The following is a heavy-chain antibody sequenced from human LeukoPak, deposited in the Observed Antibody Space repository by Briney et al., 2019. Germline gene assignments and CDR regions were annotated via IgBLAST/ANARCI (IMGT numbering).Heavy chain of an antibody. Sequence: GASLKLSCAASGFTFSGSAMHWVRQASGKGLEWVGRIRSKANSYATAYAASVIGRFTVSRDDSRNTAYLQMNSLKTEDTAVYYCATSGGTSFDYWGRETWSPSPQ. D-gene: IGHD1-26*01. CDR2: IRSKANSYAT. CDR3: ATSGGTSFDY. V-gene: IGHV3-73*01. J-gene: IGHJ4*02. CDR1: GFTFSGSA.